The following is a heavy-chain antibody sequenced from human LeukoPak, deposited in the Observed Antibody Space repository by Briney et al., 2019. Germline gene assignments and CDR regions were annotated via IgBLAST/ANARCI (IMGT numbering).Heavy chain of an antibody. Sequence: GGSLRLSCAASGFTFDDYAMPWVRQAPGKGLDWVPGSYWNGVSTGYADSVKGRFTISRDNARNCLYLQMNSLRAEDTALYYCARDPRDRSGYYYANYWGQGALVTVSS. D-gene: IGHD3-22*01. CDR2: SYWNGVST. CDR1: GFTFDDYA. V-gene: IGHV3-20*04. J-gene: IGHJ4*02. CDR3: ARDPRDRSGYYYANY.